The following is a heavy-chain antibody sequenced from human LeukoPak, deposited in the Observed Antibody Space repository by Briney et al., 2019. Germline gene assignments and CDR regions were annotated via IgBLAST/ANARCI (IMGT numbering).Heavy chain of an antibody. Sequence: GSSVKVSCKASGGTFSSYAISWVRQAPGQGLEWMGGIIPIFGTANYAQKFQGRVTITADESTSIAYMELSSLRSEDTAVYYCARESDVEMATISLDYWGQGTLVTVSS. CDR2: IIPIFGTA. J-gene: IGHJ4*02. CDR1: GGTFSSYA. D-gene: IGHD5-24*01. CDR3: ARESDVEMATISLDY. V-gene: IGHV1-69*01.